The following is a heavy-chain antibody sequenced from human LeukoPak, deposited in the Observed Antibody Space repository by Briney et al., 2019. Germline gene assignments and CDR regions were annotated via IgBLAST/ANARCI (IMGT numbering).Heavy chain of an antibody. J-gene: IGHJ4*02. CDR2: LNSNGGAT. D-gene: IGHD1-26*01. V-gene: IGHV3-23*01. Sequence: GSLRLSCAASGFTFGSYAMSWVRQAPGKGLEWVSSLNSNGGATYYSDSVKGRFTSSRDNSKNTLYLQMHSLTAEDTAVYYCAKATYSGSFPYFDYWGQGTLVTVSS. CDR1: GFTFGSYA. CDR3: AKATYSGSFPYFDY.